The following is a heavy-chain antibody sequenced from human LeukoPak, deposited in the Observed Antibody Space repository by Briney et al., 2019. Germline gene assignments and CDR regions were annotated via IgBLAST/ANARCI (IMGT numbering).Heavy chain of an antibody. CDR1: GFTFNSYG. J-gene: IGHJ6*02. CDR2: MSISGSTI. D-gene: IGHD3-10*01. CDR3: AREIFHGSGSPRMDV. Sequence: GGSLRLSCAASGFTFNSYGMHWVRQAPGRGLEYISYMSISGSTIKYAESVKGRFTISRDNAQDSLFLHMNSLRAEDTAVYYCAREIFHGSGSPRMDVWGQGTTVTVSS. V-gene: IGHV3-48*04.